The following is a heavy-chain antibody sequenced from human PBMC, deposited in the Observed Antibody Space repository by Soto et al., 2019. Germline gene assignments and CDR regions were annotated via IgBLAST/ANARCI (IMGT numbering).Heavy chain of an antibody. CDR3: ARDDGIAARRFRYGMDV. D-gene: IGHD6-6*01. Sequence: SETLSLTCTVSGDSISRYYWIWIRQPAGKGLEWIGRIYTTGSTNYNPSLKSRVTMSVDTSKNQFSLKLSSVTAADTAVYYCARDDGIAARRFRYGMDVWGQGTTVTVSS. V-gene: IGHV4-4*07. CDR2: IYTTGST. CDR1: GDSISRYY. J-gene: IGHJ6*02.